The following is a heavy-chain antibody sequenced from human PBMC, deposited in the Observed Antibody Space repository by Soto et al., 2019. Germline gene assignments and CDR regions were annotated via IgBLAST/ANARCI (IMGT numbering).Heavy chain of an antibody. Sequence: QVQLVESGGGVVQPGRSLRLSCAASGFTFSSYGMHWVRQAPGKGLEWVAVISYDGSNKYYADSVKGRFTISRDKSTNTRDLQMNSLRAEDTAVYYCAKETYSGPLDYWGQGPLVTVSS. D-gene: IGHD2-15*01. V-gene: IGHV3-30*18. CDR1: GFTFSSYG. J-gene: IGHJ4*02. CDR2: ISYDGSNK. CDR3: AKETYSGPLDY.